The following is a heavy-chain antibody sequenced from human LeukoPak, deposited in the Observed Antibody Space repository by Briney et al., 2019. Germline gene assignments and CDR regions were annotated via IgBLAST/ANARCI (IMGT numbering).Heavy chain of an antibody. CDR3: AKDHHSSSWYTFDY. V-gene: IGHV3-43*01. J-gene: IGHJ4*02. CDR1: GFTFDDYT. Sequence: GGSLRLSCAASGFTFDDYTMHWVRQAPGKGLEWVSLISWDGGSTYYADSVKGRFTISRDNSKNSLYLQMNSLRTEDTALYYCAKDHHSSSWYTFDYWGQGTLVTVSS. CDR2: ISWDGGST. D-gene: IGHD6-13*01.